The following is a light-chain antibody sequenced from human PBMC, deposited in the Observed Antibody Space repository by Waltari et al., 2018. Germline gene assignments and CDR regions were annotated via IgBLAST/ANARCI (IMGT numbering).Light chain of an antibody. J-gene: IGKJ2*01. CDR3: QQYNSYSREYT. Sequence: DIQMTQSPSTLSASVGDRVPITCRASQSISSWLAWYQQKPGKAPKLLIYKASSLESGVPSRFSGSGSGTEFTLTISSLQPDDFATYYCQQYNSYSREYTFGQGTKVEIK. CDR2: KAS. V-gene: IGKV1-5*03. CDR1: QSISSW.